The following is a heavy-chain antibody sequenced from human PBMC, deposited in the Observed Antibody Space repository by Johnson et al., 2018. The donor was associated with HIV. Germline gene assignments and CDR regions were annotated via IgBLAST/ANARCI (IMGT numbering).Heavy chain of an antibody. J-gene: IGHJ3*02. CDR3: ANWAYYYGSGYAFDI. CDR2: IAASGDST. D-gene: IGHD3-10*01. Sequence: VQLVESGGGLVQPGGSLRLSCAASRFTVSSNYMTWVRQAPGKGLEWVSVIAASGDSTYYADSVRGRFAISRDNSKNTLYLQMNSLRAEDTAVYYCANWAYYYGSGYAFDIWGQGTMVTVSS. CDR1: RFTVSSNY. V-gene: IGHV3-66*01.